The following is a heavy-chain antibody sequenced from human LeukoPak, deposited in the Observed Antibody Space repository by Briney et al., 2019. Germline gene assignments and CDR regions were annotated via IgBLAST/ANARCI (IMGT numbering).Heavy chain of an antibody. CDR3: ARDGSGDCSGGSCSYDWFDP. D-gene: IGHD2-15*01. Sequence: GASGKVSCTASDYTFTSYGISWVRQAPGQGLEWMGWISAYNGNTNYAQKLQGRVTMTTDTSTSTAYMEMRSLRSDDTAVYYCARDGSGDCSGGSCSYDWFDPWGQGTLVTVSS. CDR1: DYTFTSYG. CDR2: ISAYNGNT. J-gene: IGHJ5*02. V-gene: IGHV1-18*04.